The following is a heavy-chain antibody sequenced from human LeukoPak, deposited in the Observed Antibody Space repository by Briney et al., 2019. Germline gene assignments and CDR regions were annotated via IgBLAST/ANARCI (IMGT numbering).Heavy chain of an antibody. CDR1: GGSFSGYY. Sequence: SETLSLTCAVYGGSFSGYYWSWIRQPPGKGLEWIGEINHSGSTNYNPSLKSRVTISVDTSKNQFSLKLSSVTAADTAVYYCAIYRDGYNFGFDYWGQGTLATVSS. CDR3: AIYRDGYNFGFDY. V-gene: IGHV4-34*01. CDR2: INHSGST. J-gene: IGHJ4*02. D-gene: IGHD5-24*01.